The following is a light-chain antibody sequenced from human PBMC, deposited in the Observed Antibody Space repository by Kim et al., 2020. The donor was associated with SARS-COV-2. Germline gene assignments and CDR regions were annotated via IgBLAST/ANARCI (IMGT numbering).Light chain of an antibody. CDR2: LEGNGSY. Sequence: QPVLTQSSSPSASLGSSVKLTCTLSSGHSSYIIAWRQQQPGKAPRYLMKLEGNGSYNKGSGVPDRFSGSSSGADRYLAISNLQSGDEADYYCETWDRNFRGVFGGGTQLTVL. CDR3: ETWDRNFRGV. V-gene: IGLV4-60*03. CDR1: SGHSSYI. J-gene: IGLJ2*01.